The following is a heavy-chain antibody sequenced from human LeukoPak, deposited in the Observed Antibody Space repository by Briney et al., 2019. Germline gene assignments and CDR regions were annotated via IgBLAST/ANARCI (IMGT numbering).Heavy chain of an antibody. D-gene: IGHD3-3*01. V-gene: IGHV3-21*01. Sequence: PGGSLRLSCAASGFTFSSYSMNWVRQAPGKGLEWVSSISSSSSYIYYADSVKGRFTISRDNAKNSLYLQMNSLRAEDTAVYYCAIGYYDFWSGFDYWGQGTLVTVSS. CDR2: ISSSSSYI. CDR1: GFTFSSYS. CDR3: AIGYYDFWSGFDY. J-gene: IGHJ4*02.